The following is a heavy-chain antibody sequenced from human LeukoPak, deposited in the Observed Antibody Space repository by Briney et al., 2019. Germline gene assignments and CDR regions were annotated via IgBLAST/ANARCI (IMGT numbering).Heavy chain of an antibody. J-gene: IGHJ6*03. CDR2: IIPIFGTA. D-gene: IGHD3-3*01. V-gene: IGHV1-69*05. CDR1: GGTFSSYA. CDR3: ARAKGAGITIFNYYYYYYMDV. Sequence: SVKVSCKASGGTFSSYAISWVRQAPGQGLEWMGGIIPIFGTANYAQKFQGRVTITTDKSTSTAYMELSSLRSEDTAVYYCARAKGAGITIFNYYYYYYMDVWGKGTTVTVSS.